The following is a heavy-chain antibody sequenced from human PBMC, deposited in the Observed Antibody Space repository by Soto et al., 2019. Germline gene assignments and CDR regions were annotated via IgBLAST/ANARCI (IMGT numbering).Heavy chain of an antibody. CDR2: IIPILGIA. Sequence: QVQLVQSGAEVKKPGSSVKVSCKASGGTFSSYTISWVRQAPGQRLEWMGRIIPILGIANYEQKFQGRVTITAVKLTSTAYMELSSLRSEDTAVYYCARDRGVVVAARGYFDLWGRGTLVTVSS. CDR1: GGTFSSYT. CDR3: ARDRGVVVAARGYFDL. D-gene: IGHD2-15*01. J-gene: IGHJ2*01. V-gene: IGHV1-69*08.